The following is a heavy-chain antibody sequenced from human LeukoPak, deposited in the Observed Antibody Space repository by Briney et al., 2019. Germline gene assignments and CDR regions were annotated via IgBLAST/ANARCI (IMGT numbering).Heavy chain of an antibody. CDR2: INSDGSST. J-gene: IGHJ4*02. CDR3: ARDTVSHYYGSGSYDY. V-gene: IGHV3-74*01. Sequence: PGGXXRLSCAASGFTFSSYWMHWVRQAPGKGLVWVSRINSDGSSTIYADSVKGRFTISRDNAKNTLYLQMNSLRAEDTAVYYCARDTVSHYYGSGSYDYWGQGTLVTVSS. D-gene: IGHD3-10*01. CDR1: GFTFSSYW.